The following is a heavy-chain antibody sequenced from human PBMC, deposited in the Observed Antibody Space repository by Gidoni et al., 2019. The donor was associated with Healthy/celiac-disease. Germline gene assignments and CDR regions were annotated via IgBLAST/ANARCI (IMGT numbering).Heavy chain of an antibody. CDR3: TTDGDSSGYYLAVDY. J-gene: IGHJ4*02. Sequence: EVQLVESGGGLVKPGGSLLLSLSGSGFPFRNARMSWVRQAPGKGLEWVGRIKSKTDGGTTDYAAPVKGRFTISRDDSKNTLYLQMNSLKTEDTAVYYCTTDGDSSGYYLAVDYWGQGTLVTVSS. CDR1: GFPFRNAR. CDR2: IKSKTDGGTT. D-gene: IGHD3-22*01. V-gene: IGHV3-15*01.